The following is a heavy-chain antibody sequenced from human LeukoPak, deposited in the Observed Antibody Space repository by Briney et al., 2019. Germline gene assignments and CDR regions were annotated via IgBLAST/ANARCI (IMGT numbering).Heavy chain of an antibody. CDR3: ARDLGMATMANWFDP. CDR2: IKQDGSEK. CDR1: GFTFSNAW. Sequence: GGSLRLSCAASGFTFSNAWMSWVRQAPGKGLEWVANIKQDGSEKYYVDSVKGRFTISRDNAKNSLYLQMNSLRAEDTAVYYCARDLGMATMANWFDPWGQGTLVTVSA. D-gene: IGHD5-24*01. V-gene: IGHV3-7*01. J-gene: IGHJ5*02.